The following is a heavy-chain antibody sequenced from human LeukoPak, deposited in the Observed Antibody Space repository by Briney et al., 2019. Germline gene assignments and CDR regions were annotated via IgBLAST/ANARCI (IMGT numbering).Heavy chain of an antibody. D-gene: IGHD2-2*01. CDR1: GGSFSGYY. V-gene: IGHV4-34*01. CDR2: INHSGST. CDR3: ARGTVVPAAIVDY. Sequence: SETLSLTCAVYGGSFSGYYWSWIRQPPGKGLEWIGEINHSGSTNYNPPLKSRVTISVDTSKNQFSLKLSSVTAADTAVYYCARGTVVPAAIVDYWGQGTLVTVSS. J-gene: IGHJ4*02.